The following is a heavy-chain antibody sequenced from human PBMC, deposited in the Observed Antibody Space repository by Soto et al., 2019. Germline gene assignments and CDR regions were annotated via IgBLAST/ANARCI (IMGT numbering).Heavy chain of an antibody. CDR3: ARGDRGTFDL. D-gene: IGHD2-21*02. Sequence: EVRLVESEGGLVQPGGSLSLSCAASGFTFSYYWMHWVRQAPGQGLLWVSRIHSDGSSTTYADSVKGRFTISRDNAKNTVSLQMNSLRVEETVVYFCARGDRGTFDLWGQGTMVTVSS. J-gene: IGHJ3*01. CDR1: GFTFSYYW. CDR2: IHSDGSST. V-gene: IGHV3-74*01.